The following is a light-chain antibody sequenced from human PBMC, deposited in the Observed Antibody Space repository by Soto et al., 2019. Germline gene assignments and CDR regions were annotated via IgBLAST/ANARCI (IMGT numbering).Light chain of an antibody. CDR3: SSYAGSSNV. CDR2: EGN. CDR1: SSDVGGYNY. Sequence: QSALTQPPSASGSPGQSVAISCTGTSSDVGGYNYVSWYQQHPGKAPKLMIYEGNKRPSGVPDRFSGSKSGNTASLTVSGLQAEDEADYSSSSYAGSSNVFGTGTKLTVL. J-gene: IGLJ1*01. V-gene: IGLV2-8*01.